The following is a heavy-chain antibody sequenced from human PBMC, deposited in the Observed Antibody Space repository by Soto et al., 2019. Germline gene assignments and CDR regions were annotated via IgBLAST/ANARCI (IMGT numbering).Heavy chain of an antibody. D-gene: IGHD2-2*01. CDR1: GFTFSSYA. CDR3: ARECSSTSIEWFGLNYYYGMDV. V-gene: IGHV3-30-3*01. CDR2: ISYDGSNK. J-gene: IGHJ6*02. Sequence: GGSLRLSCAASGFTFSSYAMHWVRQAPGKGLEWVAVISYDGSNKYYADSVKGRFTISRDNSKNTLYLQMNSLRAEDTAVYYCARECSSTSIEWFGLNYYYGMDVWGQGTTVTVSS.